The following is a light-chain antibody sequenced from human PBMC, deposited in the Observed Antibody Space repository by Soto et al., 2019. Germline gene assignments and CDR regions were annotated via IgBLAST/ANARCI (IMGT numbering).Light chain of an antibody. CDR2: DAS. J-gene: IGKJ4*02. Sequence: DIQMTQSPSTLSLSVGERVTISCRASQSINYCSASCQQKPGKAPKLLSYDASSLESRVPSRFRGIGSGTEFTVSIISVQPEDFATYYCQYYKSYPRSFGGGTKVDIK. CDR1: QSINYC. CDR3: QYYKSYPRS. V-gene: IGKV1-5*01.